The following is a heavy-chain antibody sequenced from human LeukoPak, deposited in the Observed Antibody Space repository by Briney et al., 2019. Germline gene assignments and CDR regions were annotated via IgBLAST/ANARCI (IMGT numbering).Heavy chain of an antibody. CDR1: GFSLNTSGMC. CDR2: IDWDDDK. V-gene: IGHV2-70*11. J-gene: IGHJ4*02. Sequence: SGPALVKPTQTLTLTCTLSGFSLNTSGMCVSWIRQPPGKALEWLARIDWDDDKYYSTSLKTRLTISKDTSKNQVVLTMTNMDTVDTATYYCARRLVGATNYFDYWGQGTLVTVSS. CDR3: ARRLVGATNYFDY. D-gene: IGHD1-26*01.